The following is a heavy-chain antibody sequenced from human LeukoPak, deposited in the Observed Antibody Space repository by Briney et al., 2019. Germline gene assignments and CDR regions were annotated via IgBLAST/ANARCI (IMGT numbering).Heavy chain of an antibody. D-gene: IGHD2-15*01. V-gene: IGHV1-2*02. CDR2: INPNSGGT. CDR3: ATCSGGSCYPAYFDY. Sequence: ASVTVSCKASGYTFTGYYMHWVRQAPGQGLEWMGWINPNSGGTNYAQKFQGRVTMTRDTSISTAYMELSRLRSDDTAVYYCATCSGGSCYPAYFDYWGQGTLVTVSS. CDR1: GYTFTGYY. J-gene: IGHJ4*02.